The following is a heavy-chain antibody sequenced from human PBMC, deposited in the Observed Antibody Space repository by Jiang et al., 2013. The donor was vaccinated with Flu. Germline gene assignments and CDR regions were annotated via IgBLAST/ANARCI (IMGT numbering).Heavy chain of an antibody. J-gene: IGHJ4*02. CDR1: GGSISSGSYY. D-gene: IGHD5-18*01. CDR3: ARPGVSATAMVRFDY. Sequence: LLKPSETLSLTCTVSGGSISSGSYYWVWIRQPPGKGLEWIGSISYSGSTYYNPSLKSRVTISVDTSKNQFSLKLTSVTAADTAVYYCARPGVSATAMVRFDYWGQGTLVTVSS. V-gene: IGHV4-39*07. CDR2: ISYSGST.